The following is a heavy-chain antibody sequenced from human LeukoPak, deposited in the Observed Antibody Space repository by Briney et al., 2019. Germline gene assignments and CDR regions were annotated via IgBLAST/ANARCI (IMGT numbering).Heavy chain of an antibody. CDR2: IRYDGSNK. Sequence: GPLRLSCAASGFTFSSYGMHWVRQAPGKGLEWVAFIRYDGSNKYYADSVKGRFTISRDNSKNTLYLQMNSLRAEDTAVYYCAKSFPLPARLGYCSGGSCPFDYWGQGTLVTVSS. D-gene: IGHD2-15*01. J-gene: IGHJ4*02. V-gene: IGHV3-30*02. CDR3: AKSFPLPARLGYCSGGSCPFDY. CDR1: GFTFSSYG.